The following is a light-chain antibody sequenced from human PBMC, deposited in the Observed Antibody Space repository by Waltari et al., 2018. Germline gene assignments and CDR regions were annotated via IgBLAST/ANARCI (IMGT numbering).Light chain of an antibody. CDR3: QQYGSSPYT. J-gene: IGKJ2*01. CDR2: GAS. V-gene: IGKV3-20*01. Sequence: EIVLTQSPGTLPLSPGARATISCRASQSVSSSYLAWYQQKPGQAPRLLIYGASSRATGIPDRFSGSGSGTDFTLTISRLEPEDFAVYYCQQYGSSPYTFGQGTKLEIK. CDR1: QSVSSSY.